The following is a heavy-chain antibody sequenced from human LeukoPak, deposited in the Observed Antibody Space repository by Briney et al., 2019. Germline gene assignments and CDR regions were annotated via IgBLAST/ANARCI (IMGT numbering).Heavy chain of an antibody. CDR2: IYYSGST. CDR3: ARLAAVTTSLADYFDY. D-gene: IGHD4-17*01. CDR1: GGSISSSSYY. Sequence: PSETLSLTCTVSGGSISSSSYYWGWIRQPPGKGLEWIGSIYYSGSTYYNPSLKSRVTISVDTSKNQFSLKLSSVTAADTAVYYCARLAAVTTSLADYFDYWGQGTLVTVSS. V-gene: IGHV4-39*01. J-gene: IGHJ4*02.